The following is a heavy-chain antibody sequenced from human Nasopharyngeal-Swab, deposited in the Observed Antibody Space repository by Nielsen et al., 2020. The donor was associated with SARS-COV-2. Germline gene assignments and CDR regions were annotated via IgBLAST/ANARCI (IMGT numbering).Heavy chain of an antibody. CDR2: INPSGGST. CDR3: ARGAKYYDILTGYYSGGFDY. J-gene: IGHJ4*02. V-gene: IGHV1-46*01. CDR1: GYTFTSYY. Sequence: ASVKVSCKASGYTFTSYYMHWVRQAPGQGLEWMGIINPSGGSTSYAQKFQGRVTMTRDTSTSTVYMELSSLRSEDTAVYYCARGAKYYDILTGYYSGGFDYWGQGTLVTVSS. D-gene: IGHD3-9*01.